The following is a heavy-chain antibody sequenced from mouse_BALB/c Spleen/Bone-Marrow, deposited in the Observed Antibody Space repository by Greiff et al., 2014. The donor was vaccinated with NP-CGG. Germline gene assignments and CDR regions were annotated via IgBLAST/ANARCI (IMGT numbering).Heavy chain of an antibody. CDR1: GYTFTSYV. J-gene: IGHJ2*01. D-gene: IGHD2-10*02. CDR2: IHPYNDGT. CDR3: ARRYGNYYFDY. Sequence: VQLQQSGPELVKPGASVKMSCKASGYTFTSYVMHWVKQKPGQSLEWIGYIHPYNDGTKYNEKFKGKATLTSDKSSSTAYMELSSLTSEDSAVYYCARRYGNYYFDYWGQGTTLTVSS. V-gene: IGHV1-14*01.